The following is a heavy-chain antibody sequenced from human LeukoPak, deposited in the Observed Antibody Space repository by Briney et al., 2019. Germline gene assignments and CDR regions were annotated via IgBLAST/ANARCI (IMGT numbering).Heavy chain of an antibody. CDR1: GFTFSDYY. CDR2: ISSSSSSYT. V-gene: IGHV3-11*06. CDR3: ARDVSGYYGSGSYHDY. J-gene: IGHJ4*02. D-gene: IGHD3-10*01. Sequence: PGGSLRLSYAASGFTFSDYYMSWIRQAPGKGLEWVSYISSSSSSYTNYADSVKGRFTISRDNAKNSLYLQMNSLRAEDTAVYYCARDVSGYYGSGSYHDYWGQGTLVTVSS.